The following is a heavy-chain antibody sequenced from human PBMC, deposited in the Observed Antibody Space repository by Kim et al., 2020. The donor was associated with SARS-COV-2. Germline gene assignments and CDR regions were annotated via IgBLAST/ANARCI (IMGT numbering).Heavy chain of an antibody. CDR1: GFTFSSYD. CDR3: ARSYSSSWYGDYYYYYGMAV. Sequence: GGSLRLSCAASGFTFSSYDMHWVRQATGKGLEWVSAIGTAGDTNYPGSVKGRFTISRGNAKNSLSLQLISLRAGDKAVFYCARSYSSSWYGDYYYYYGMAVWGQGTTVTVSS. V-gene: IGHV3-13*04. J-gene: IGHJ6*02. CDR2: IGTAGDT. D-gene: IGHD6-13*01.